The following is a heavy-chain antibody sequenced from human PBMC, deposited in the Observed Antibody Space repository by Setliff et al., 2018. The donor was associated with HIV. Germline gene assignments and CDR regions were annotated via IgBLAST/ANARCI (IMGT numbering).Heavy chain of an antibody. J-gene: IGHJ6*03. Sequence: SVKVSCKASGYTFTGYYLHLVRQAPGQGLEWMGGIIPIFGTTHYAQKFQGRVTVTADESTSTAYMQLSSLRSDDTAVYYCARGRNYDSSGYGDYYYYMDVWGKGTTVTVSS. CDR1: GYTFTGYY. D-gene: IGHD3-22*01. CDR2: IIPIFGTT. CDR3: ARGRNYDSSGYGDYYYYMDV. V-gene: IGHV1-69*13.